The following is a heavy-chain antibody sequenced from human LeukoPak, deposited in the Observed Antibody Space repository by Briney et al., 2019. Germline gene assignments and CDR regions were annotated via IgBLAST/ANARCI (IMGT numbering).Heavy chain of an antibody. CDR3: AKAGYSYGLSY. V-gene: IGHV4-61*02. Sequence: SETLSLTCSVSGGSISSGTYYWNRIRQPAGKGLEWIGRIYTSGSTNYNPSLKSRVTISVDTSKNQFSLRLSSVTAADTAVYYCAKAGYSYGLSYWGQGTLVTVSS. CDR2: IYTSGST. J-gene: IGHJ4*02. CDR1: GGSISSGTYY. D-gene: IGHD5-18*01.